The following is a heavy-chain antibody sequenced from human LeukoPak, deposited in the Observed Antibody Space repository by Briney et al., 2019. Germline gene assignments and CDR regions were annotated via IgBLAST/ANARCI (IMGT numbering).Heavy chain of an antibody. Sequence: SVKVSCKASGGTFSSYAISWVRQAPGQGLEWMGRIIPILGIANYAQKFQGRVTITADKSTSTAYMELSSLRSEDTAVYYCARDAGIAAAGPNFDYWGQGTLVTVSS. CDR3: ARDAGIAAAGPNFDY. D-gene: IGHD6-13*01. CDR1: GGTFSSYA. CDR2: IIPILGIA. V-gene: IGHV1-69*04. J-gene: IGHJ4*02.